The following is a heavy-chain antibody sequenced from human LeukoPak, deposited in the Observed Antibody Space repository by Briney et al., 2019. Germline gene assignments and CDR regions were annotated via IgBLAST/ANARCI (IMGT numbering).Heavy chain of an antibody. CDR3: ATRVGAGWNDGVYYFDY. D-gene: IGHD1-1*01. J-gene: IGHJ4*02. CDR1: GYTLTELS. CDR2: FDPEDGET. Sequence: ASVKVSCKVSGYTLTELSMHWVRQAPGKGLEWMGGFDPEDGETIYAQKFQGRVTMTEDTSTDTAYMELSSLRSEDTAVYYCATRVGAGWNDGVYYFDYWGQGTLVTVSS. V-gene: IGHV1-24*01.